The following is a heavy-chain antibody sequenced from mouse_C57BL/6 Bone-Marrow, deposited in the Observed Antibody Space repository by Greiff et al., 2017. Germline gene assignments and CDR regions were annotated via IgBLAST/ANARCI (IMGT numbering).Heavy chain of an antibody. D-gene: IGHD2-5*01. V-gene: IGHV1-55*01. CDR1: GYTFTSYW. Sequence: VQLQQPGAELVKPGASVKMSCKASGYTFTSYWITWVKQRPGQGLEWIGDIYPGSGSTNSNEKFKSKATLPVATSSRTAYMQLSSLTSDDSAVYYCARPYYSNYCYFDVWGTGTTVTVSS. CDR3: ARPYYSNYCYFDV. CDR2: IYPGSGST. J-gene: IGHJ1*03.